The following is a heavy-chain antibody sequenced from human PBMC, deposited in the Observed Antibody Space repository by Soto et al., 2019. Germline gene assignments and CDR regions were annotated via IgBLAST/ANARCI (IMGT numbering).Heavy chain of an antibody. J-gene: IGHJ4*02. V-gene: IGHV4-39*02. CDR3: AKDASCYSCGA. Sequence: SETLSLTCAVSGGSISSSNFYWGWFRQPPGKGLEWIGSIRYGGDASYNPSLESRVTISIDTSKNHFSLSLRSVTAADTAIYYCAKDASCYSCGAWGQGAPVTVSS. CDR1: GGSISSSNFY. CDR2: IRYGGDA. D-gene: IGHD2-15*01.